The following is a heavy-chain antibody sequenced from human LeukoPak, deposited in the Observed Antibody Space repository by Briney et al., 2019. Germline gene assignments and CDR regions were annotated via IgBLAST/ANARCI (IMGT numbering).Heavy chain of an antibody. CDR1: GFTFSSYG. D-gene: IGHD1-26*01. J-gene: IGHJ4*02. CDR3: AARSGSSPYYFDY. CDR2: ISGSGGST. V-gene: IGHV3-23*01. Sequence: GGTLRLSCAASGFTFSSYGMGWVRQAPGKGLEWVSGISGSGGSTYYADSVKGRFTISRDNSKNMLYLQMNSLRDEDTALYHCAARSGSSPYYFDYWGQGTLVTVSS.